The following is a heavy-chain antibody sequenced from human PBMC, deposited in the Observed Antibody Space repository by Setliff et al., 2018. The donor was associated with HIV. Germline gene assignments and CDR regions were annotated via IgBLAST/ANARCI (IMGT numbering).Heavy chain of an antibody. J-gene: IGHJ6*03. CDR3: TRGRLLWSGSYYYYYMDV. V-gene: IGHV3-21*04. CDR1: GFIFSDHY. D-gene: IGHD3-10*01. Sequence: GGSLRLSCAASGFIFSDHYIDWVRQAPGKGLEWVSSISSSTSYIYYADSVKGRFTISRDNAKNSLYLQMNSLKTEDTAVYYCTRGRLLWSGSYYYYYMDVWGKGTTVTVSS. CDR2: ISSSTSYI.